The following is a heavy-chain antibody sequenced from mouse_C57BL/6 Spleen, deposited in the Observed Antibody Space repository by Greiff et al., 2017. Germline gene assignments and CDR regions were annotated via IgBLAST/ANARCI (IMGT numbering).Heavy chain of an antibody. D-gene: IGHD2-5*01. CDR3: AREPTDYSKGYFDV. Sequence: EVQLVESGGGLVKPGGSLKLSCAASGFTFSSYAMSWVRQTPEKRLEWVATISDGGSYTYYPDNVKGRFTISRDNAKNNLYLQKSHLKSEDTAMYYCAREPTDYSKGYFDVWGTGTTGTVSS. CDR1: GFTFSSYA. J-gene: IGHJ1*03. V-gene: IGHV5-4*01. CDR2: ISDGGSYT.